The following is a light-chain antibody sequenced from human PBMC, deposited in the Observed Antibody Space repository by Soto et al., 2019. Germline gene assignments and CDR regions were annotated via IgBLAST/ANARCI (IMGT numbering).Light chain of an antibody. V-gene: IGKV3-15*01. CDR3: QPYNNCWT. CDR1: QSVSSN. Sequence: EILMTQSPATLSVSPGERATVSCRASQSVSSNLAWYQQKPGQALGLLIYGASTRATGIPARFSGSGSGTGFTPTVNRLQSEDFPESYGQPYNNCWTCGQGTKVEIK. J-gene: IGKJ1*01. CDR2: GAS.